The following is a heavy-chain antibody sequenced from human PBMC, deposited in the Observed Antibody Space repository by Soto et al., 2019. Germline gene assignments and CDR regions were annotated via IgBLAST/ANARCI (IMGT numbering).Heavy chain of an antibody. CDR3: AAVPLLLFMQCLPSYFDY. CDR2: LVVGSCNT. V-gene: IGHV1-58*01. Sequence: SVWVSRKSCGFRFTSPAVQWVRQARGQRLEWIGWLVVGSCNTHYAQNFQERVTLTRDMSTGTAYMELSRLRSEDTAVYYCAAVPLLLFMQCLPSYFDYWGQGTLVTVSS. J-gene: IGHJ4*02. CDR1: GFRFTSPA. D-gene: IGHD2-21*01.